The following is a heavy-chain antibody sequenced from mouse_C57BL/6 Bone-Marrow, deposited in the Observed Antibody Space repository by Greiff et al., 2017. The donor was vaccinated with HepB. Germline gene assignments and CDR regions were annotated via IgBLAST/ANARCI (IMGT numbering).Heavy chain of an antibody. D-gene: IGHD1-1*01. CDR2: IDPANGNT. J-gene: IGHJ2*01. CDR1: GFTFTNSY. V-gene: IGHV14-3*01. CDR3: AIYGSSYGGDY. Sequence: EVQLQQSVAELVRPGASVKLSCTASGFTFTNSYMHWVKQRPEQGLEWIGSIDPANGNTKYNPKFQGKATLTADTSSNTAYLQLSSLTSEDTAIEYGAIYGSSYGGDYWGQGTTLTVSA.